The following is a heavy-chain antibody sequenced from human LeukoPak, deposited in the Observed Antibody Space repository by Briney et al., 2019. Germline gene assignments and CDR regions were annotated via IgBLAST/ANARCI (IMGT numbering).Heavy chain of an antibody. CDR3: ARDYRGSYYFY. CDR1: GYTFTSYG. V-gene: IGHV1-18*01. Sequence: ASVKVSCKASGYTFTSYGISWVRQAPGQGLEWVGWISGYSGNTDYAQKFQDRVTMTTDTSTSTAYMELRSLSSDDTAVYYCARDYRGSYYFYWGQGTLVTVSS. J-gene: IGHJ4*02. D-gene: IGHD1-26*01. CDR2: ISGYSGNT.